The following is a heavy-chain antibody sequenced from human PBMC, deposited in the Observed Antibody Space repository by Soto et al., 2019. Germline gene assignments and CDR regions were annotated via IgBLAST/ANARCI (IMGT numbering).Heavy chain of an antibody. Sequence: GESLKISCKGSGYSFAGYWITWVRQKPGKGLEWMGRIDPSDSQTYYSPSFRGHVTISVTKSITTVFLQWSSLMASDTAMYYCARQIYDSDTGPNFQYYFESWGQGPPVTVSS. D-gene: IGHD3-22*01. CDR2: IDPSDSQT. CDR3: ARQIYDSDTGPNFQYYFES. V-gene: IGHV5-10-1*01. J-gene: IGHJ4*02. CDR1: GYSFAGYW.